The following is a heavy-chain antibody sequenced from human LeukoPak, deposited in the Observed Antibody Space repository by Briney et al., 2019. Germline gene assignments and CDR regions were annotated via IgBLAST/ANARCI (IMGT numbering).Heavy chain of an antibody. V-gene: IGHV3-23*01. Sequence: PGGSLRLSCAASGFTFSSDAMTWVRQGPGEGLEWVSTLTGSDATTYYEDSVKGRFTISRDYSKNTVHLRRNKLRAEDTAMYYCAKGPQLYSGYHPDYWGQGTLVTVSS. D-gene: IGHD5-12*01. CDR3: AKGPQLYSGYHPDY. CDR1: GFTFSSDA. J-gene: IGHJ4*02. CDR2: LTGSDATT.